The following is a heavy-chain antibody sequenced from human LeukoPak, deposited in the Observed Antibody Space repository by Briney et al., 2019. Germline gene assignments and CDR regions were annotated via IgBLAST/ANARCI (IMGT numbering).Heavy chain of an antibody. CDR3: ARSRTPGGYYGMDV. J-gene: IGHJ6*02. CDR2: IIPIFGTA. D-gene: IGHD1-14*01. CDR1: GGTFSSYA. Sequence: SVKVSCKASGGTFSSYAISWVRQAPGQELEWMGGIIPIFGTANYAQKFQGRVTITADESTSTAYMELSSLRSEDTAVYYCARSRTPGGYYGMDVWGQATTVTVSS. V-gene: IGHV1-69*13.